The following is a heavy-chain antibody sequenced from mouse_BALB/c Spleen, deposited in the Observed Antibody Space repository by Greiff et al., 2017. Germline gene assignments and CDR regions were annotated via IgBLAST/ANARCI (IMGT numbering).Heavy chain of an antibody. D-gene: IGHD1-1*01. CDR1: GFTFSSYA. J-gene: IGHJ1*01. Sequence: EVNVVESGGGLVKPGGSLKLSCAASGFTFSSYAMSWVRQSPEKRLEWVAEISSGGSYTYYPDTVTGRFTISRDNAKNTLYLEMSSLRSEDTAMYYCARDYGSSGDWYFDVWGAGTTVTVSS. CDR2: ISSGGSYT. V-gene: IGHV5-9-4*01. CDR3: ARDYGSSGDWYFDV.